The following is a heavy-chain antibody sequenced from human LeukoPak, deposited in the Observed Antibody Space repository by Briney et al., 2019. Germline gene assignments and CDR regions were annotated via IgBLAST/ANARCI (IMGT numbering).Heavy chain of an antibody. D-gene: IGHD6-13*01. J-gene: IGHJ6*02. Sequence: ASVKVSCKASGYTFTSYGISWVRQAPGQGLEWMGWISAYNGNTNYAQKLQGRVTMTTDTSTSTAYMELRSLRSDDTAVYYCARDRRVAAAESKYGMDVWGQGTTVTVSS. CDR1: GYTFTSYG. V-gene: IGHV1-18*01. CDR2: ISAYNGNT. CDR3: ARDRRVAAAESKYGMDV.